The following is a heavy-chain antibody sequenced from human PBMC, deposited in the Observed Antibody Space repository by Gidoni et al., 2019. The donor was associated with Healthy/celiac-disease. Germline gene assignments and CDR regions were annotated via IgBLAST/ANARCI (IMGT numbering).Heavy chain of an antibody. Sequence: EVQLVESGGGLVQPGGSLRLSCAASGFTFSDHYMDWVRQAPGKGLEWVGRTRNKANSYTTEYAASVKGRFTISRDDSKNSLYLQMNSLKTEDTAVYYCARVGYYDFWIDAFDIWGQGTMVTVSS. V-gene: IGHV3-72*01. CDR1: GFTFSDHY. CDR2: TRNKANSYTT. D-gene: IGHD3-3*01. J-gene: IGHJ3*02. CDR3: ARVGYYDFWIDAFDI.